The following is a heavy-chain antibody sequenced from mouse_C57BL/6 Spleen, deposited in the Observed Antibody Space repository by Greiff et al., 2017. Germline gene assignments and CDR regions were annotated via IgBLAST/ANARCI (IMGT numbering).Heavy chain of an antibody. CDR1: GYTFTSYW. CDR3: ARRYYGSREYYFDY. Sequence: QVQLQQPGAELVMPGASVKLSCKASGYTFTSYWMHWVKQRPGQGLEWIGEIDPSDSYTNYNQKFKGKSTLTVDKSSSTAYMQLSSLTSEDSAVYYCARRYYGSREYYFDYWGQGTTLTVSS. J-gene: IGHJ2*01. D-gene: IGHD1-1*01. V-gene: IGHV1-69*01. CDR2: IDPSDSYT.